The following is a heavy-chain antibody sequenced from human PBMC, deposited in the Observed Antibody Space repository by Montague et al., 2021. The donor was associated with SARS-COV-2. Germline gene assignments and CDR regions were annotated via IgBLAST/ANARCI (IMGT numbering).Heavy chain of an antibody. Sequence: SETLSLTCTVSGGSISSSSYYWGWIRQPPGKGLEWIGSINYSGSIYYNPYLKSRVTLSVDTSENQFSLKLSSVTAADTAVYYCARAFTDWLRYYGMDVWGQGTTVTVSS. V-gene: IGHV4-39*01. CDR1: GGSISSSSYY. J-gene: IGHJ6*02. D-gene: IGHD3-9*01. CDR2: INYSGSI. CDR3: ARAFTDWLRYYGMDV.